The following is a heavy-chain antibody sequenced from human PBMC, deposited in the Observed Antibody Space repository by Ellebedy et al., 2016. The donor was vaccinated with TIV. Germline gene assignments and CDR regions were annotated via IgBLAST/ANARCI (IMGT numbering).Heavy chain of an antibody. CDR3: AGSGYKYYFDF. Sequence: GGSLRLSCAASGFTVSSNYMSWVRQAPGKGLEWVSLLYSGGGTYYADSVKGRFTISRDNSKNTLCLQMNSLRAEDTAMYYCAGSGYKYYFDFWGQGTLVTVSS. D-gene: IGHD5-18*01. J-gene: IGHJ4*02. V-gene: IGHV3-53*01. CDR2: LYSGGGT. CDR1: GFTVSSNY.